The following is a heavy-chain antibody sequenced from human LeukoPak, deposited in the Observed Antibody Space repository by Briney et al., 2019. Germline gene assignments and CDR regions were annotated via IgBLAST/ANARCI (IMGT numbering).Heavy chain of an antibody. V-gene: IGHV3-48*04. CDR2: ISSSSSTI. CDR3: AREYGAAGTYY. CDR1: GFTFSSYS. D-gene: IGHD1-14*01. J-gene: IGHJ4*02. Sequence: GGSLRLSCAASGFTFSSYSMNWVRQAPGKGLEWVSYISSSSSTIYYADSVKGRFTISRDNAKNSLYLQMNSLRAEDTAVYYCAREYGAAGTYYWGQGTLVTVSS.